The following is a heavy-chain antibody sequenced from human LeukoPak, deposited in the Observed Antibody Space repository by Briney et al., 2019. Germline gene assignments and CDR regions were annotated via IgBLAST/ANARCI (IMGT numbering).Heavy chain of an antibody. CDR3: ASVAYSSGWSFDY. Sequence: PAETLSLTCAVYGGSFSGYYWSWIRQPPGKGLEWIGEINHSGSTNYNPSLKSRVTISVDTSKNQFSLKLSSVTAADTAVYYCASVAYSSGWSFDYWGQGTLVTVSS. CDR1: GGSFSGYY. CDR2: INHSGST. D-gene: IGHD6-19*01. V-gene: IGHV4-34*01. J-gene: IGHJ4*02.